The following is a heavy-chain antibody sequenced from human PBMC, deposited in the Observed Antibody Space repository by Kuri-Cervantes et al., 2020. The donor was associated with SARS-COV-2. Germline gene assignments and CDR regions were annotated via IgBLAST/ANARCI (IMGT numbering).Heavy chain of an antibody. J-gene: IGHJ4*02. Sequence: SVKVSCKASGYTFTSYAMHWVRQAPGQRLEWMGGIIPIFGTANYAQKFQGRVTITADESTSTAYMELRSLRSEDTAVYYCARVRLVGSSDYWGQGTLVTVSS. D-gene: IGHD6-6*01. V-gene: IGHV1-69*13. CDR1: GYTFTSYA. CDR3: ARVRLVGSSDY. CDR2: IIPIFGTA.